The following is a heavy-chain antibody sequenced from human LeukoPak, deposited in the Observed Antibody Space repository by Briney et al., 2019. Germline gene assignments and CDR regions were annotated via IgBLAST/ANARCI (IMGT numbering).Heavy chain of an antibody. V-gene: IGHV3-33*01. CDR1: GFTFSTYC. Sequence: GGSLRLSCAASGFTFSTYCMHWVRQAPGKGLEEGAGIRYDESNKYYADSVKRRFTISRDNSKNTLYLQMNSLRAEDTAVYYCARDQAAMKSYYYYGMDVWGKGTTVTVSS. CDR3: ARDQAAMKSYYYYGMDV. D-gene: IGHD5-18*01. J-gene: IGHJ6*04. CDR2: IRYDESNK.